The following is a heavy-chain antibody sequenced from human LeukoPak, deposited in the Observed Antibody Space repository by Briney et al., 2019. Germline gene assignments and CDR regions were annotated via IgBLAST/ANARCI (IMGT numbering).Heavy chain of an antibody. Sequence: VQPGGSLRLSCAASGFSFSSYSMNWVRQAPGKGLEWVSYISSSSSTIYYADSVKGRFTIDRDDFKSTLYLQMVSLRAEDTALYYCTRDLLGSGQKFWDYWGQGTLVTVSS. J-gene: IGHJ4*02. CDR2: ISSSSSTI. CDR1: GFSFSSYS. V-gene: IGHV3-48*01. D-gene: IGHD3-3*01. CDR3: TRDLLGSGQKFWDY.